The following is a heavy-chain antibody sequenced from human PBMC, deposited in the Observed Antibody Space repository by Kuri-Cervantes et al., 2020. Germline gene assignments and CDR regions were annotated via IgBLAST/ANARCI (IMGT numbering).Heavy chain of an antibody. CDR2: ISYDGSNK. V-gene: IGHV3-30-3*01. CDR1: GFTFSSYA. CDR3: ARDRIEVAGPYYYGMDV. D-gene: IGHD6-19*01. Sequence: GESLKISCAASGFTFSSYAMHWVRQAPGKGLEWVAVISYDGSNKYYADSVKGRFTISRDNSKNTLYLQMNSLRAEDTAVYYCARDRIEVAGPYYYGMDVRGQGTMVTVAS. J-gene: IGHJ6*02.